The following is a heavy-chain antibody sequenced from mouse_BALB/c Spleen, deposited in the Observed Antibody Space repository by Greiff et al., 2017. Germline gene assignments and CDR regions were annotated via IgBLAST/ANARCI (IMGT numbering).Heavy chain of an antibody. D-gene: IGHD1-1*01. CDR2: ISSGGSYT. Sequence: EVKLQESGGDLVKPGGSLKLSCAASGFTFSSYGMSWVRQTPDKRLEWVATISSGGSYTYYPDSVKGRFTISRDNAKNTLYLQMSSLKSEDTAMYYCASPYYYGSSYFAYWGQGTLVTVSA. CDR1: GFTFSSYG. CDR3: ASPYYYGSSYFAY. J-gene: IGHJ3*01. V-gene: IGHV5-6*01.